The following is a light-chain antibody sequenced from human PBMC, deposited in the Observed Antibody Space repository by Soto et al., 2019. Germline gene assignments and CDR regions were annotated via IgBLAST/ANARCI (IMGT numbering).Light chain of an antibody. Sequence: QSVLTQPPSVSGAPGQRVTISCTGSSSNIGAGYDVHWYQQLPGTAPKLLMYGDNNRPLGVPDRFSASKSGTSASLAITGLQADDEADYYFQSYDSSLGGLAFGGGTKLTVL. CDR3: QSYDSSLGGLA. CDR2: GDN. J-gene: IGLJ3*02. CDR1: SSNIGAGYD. V-gene: IGLV1-40*01.